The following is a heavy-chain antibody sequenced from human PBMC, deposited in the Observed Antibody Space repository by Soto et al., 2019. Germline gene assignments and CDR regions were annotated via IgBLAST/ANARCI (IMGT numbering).Heavy chain of an antibody. CDR1: GYTFTSYY. J-gene: IGHJ6*03. Sequence: ASVKVSCKASGYTFTSYYMHWVRQAPGQGLEWMGIINPSGGSTSYAQKFQGRVTMTRDTSTSTVYMELSSLRSEDTAVYYCARDLVFTVTTPYYYYMDVWGKGTTVTVSS. V-gene: IGHV1-46*03. D-gene: IGHD4-17*01. CDR2: INPSGGST. CDR3: ARDLVFTVTTPYYYYMDV.